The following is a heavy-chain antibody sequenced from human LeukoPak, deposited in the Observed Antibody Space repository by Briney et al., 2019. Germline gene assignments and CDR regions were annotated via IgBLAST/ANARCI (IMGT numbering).Heavy chain of an antibody. CDR2: IYSGGGA. J-gene: IGHJ5*02. Sequence: GGSLRLSCAASGFTVTSNYMSWVRQAPGKGLEWVSIIYSGGGAYYADSVKGRFTISRDNSRNTLFLQMNSLRAEDTAMYYCARVFPPDWFDPWGQGTLVTVSS. CDR3: ARVFPPDWFDP. D-gene: IGHD3-10*02. CDR1: GFTVTSNY. V-gene: IGHV3-66*01.